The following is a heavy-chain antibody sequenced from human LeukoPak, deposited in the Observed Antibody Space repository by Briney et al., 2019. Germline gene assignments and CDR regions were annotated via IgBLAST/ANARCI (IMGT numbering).Heavy chain of an antibody. Sequence: GGSLRLSCAASGFTFSSYAMSWVRQAPGKGLVWVSRINSDGSSTSYADSVKGRFTISRDNAKNTLYLQMNSLRAEDTAVYYCARRSCSSTSCYWYYYYGMDVWGQGTTVTVSS. CDR2: INSDGSST. CDR3: ARRSCSSTSCYWYYYYGMDV. J-gene: IGHJ6*02. CDR1: GFTFSSYA. V-gene: IGHV3-74*01. D-gene: IGHD2-2*01.